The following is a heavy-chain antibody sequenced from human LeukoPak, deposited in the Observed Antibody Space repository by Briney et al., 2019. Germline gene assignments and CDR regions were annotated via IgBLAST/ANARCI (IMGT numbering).Heavy chain of an antibody. CDR3: STLWYGA. J-gene: IGHJ5*02. Sequence: GGSLRLSCAASGFTFSNYWMTWVRQAPGKGLEWVGRIKSKTDGGTSDYAAPVTGRFTISRDDSKSTLYLEMNSLKTEDTGVYYCSTLWYGAWGQGTLVTVSS. V-gene: IGHV3-15*01. CDR2: IKSKTDGGTS. CDR1: GFTFSNYW. D-gene: IGHD3-10*01.